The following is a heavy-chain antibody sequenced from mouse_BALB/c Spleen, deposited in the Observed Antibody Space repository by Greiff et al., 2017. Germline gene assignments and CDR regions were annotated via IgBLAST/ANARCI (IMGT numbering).Heavy chain of an antibody. Sequence: EVQGVESGGGLVQPGGSRKLSCAASGFTFSSFGMHWVRQAPEKGLEWVAYISSGSSTIYYADTVKGRFTISRDNPKNTLFLQMTSLRSEDTAMYYCASGPAWFAYWGQGTLVTVSA. J-gene: IGHJ3*01. CDR3: ASGPAWFAY. CDR2: ISSGSSTI. V-gene: IGHV5-17*02. CDR1: GFTFSSFG.